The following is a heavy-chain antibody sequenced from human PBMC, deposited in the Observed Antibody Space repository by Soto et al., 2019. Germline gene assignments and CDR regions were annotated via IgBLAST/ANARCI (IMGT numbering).Heavy chain of an antibody. J-gene: IGHJ6*03. CDR1: GFTFSSYA. CDR2: ISGSGGST. Sequence: PGRSLRLSCAASGFTFSSYAMSWVRQAPGKGLEWVSAISGSGGSTYYADSVKGRFTISRDNSKNTLYLQMNSLRAEDTAVYYCANAVETQTYYYYYYYMDVWGKGTTVTVSS. V-gene: IGHV3-23*01. CDR3: ANAVETQTYYYYYYYMDV. D-gene: IGHD6-19*01.